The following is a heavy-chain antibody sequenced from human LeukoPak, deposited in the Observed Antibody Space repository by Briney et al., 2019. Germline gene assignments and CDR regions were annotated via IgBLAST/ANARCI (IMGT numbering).Heavy chain of an antibody. Sequence: SETLSLTCTVSGGSISSSRYYWSWIRQPAGKGLEWIGHIYTTGSTSYNPSLKSRVTISGDTSKNQFSLKLSSVTATDTAVYYCARYQNWGSWYYFDYWGQGTLVTVSS. J-gene: IGHJ4*02. D-gene: IGHD7-27*01. CDR1: GGSISSSRYY. CDR2: IYTTGST. CDR3: ARYQNWGSWYYFDY. V-gene: IGHV4-61*09.